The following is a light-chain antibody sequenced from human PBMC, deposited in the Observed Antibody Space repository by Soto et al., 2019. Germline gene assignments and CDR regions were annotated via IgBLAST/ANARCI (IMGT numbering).Light chain of an antibody. CDR2: QDS. CDR1: KLGDKY. J-gene: IGLJ1*01. Sequence: SYELTQPPSVSVSPGQTASITCSGDKLGDKYACWYQQKPGQSPVLVIYQDSKRPPGIPERFSGSNSGNTATLTISGTQAMDEADYYCQAWDSSTGVYVFGTGTKLTVL. CDR3: QAWDSSTGVYV. V-gene: IGLV3-1*01.